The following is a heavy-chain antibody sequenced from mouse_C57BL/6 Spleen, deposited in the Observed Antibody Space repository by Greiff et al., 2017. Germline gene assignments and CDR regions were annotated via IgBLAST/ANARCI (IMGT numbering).Heavy chain of an antibody. D-gene: IGHD2-3*01. V-gene: IGHV5-17*01. Sequence: EVKVEESGGGLVKPGGSLKLSCAASGFTFSDYGMHWVRQAPEKGLEWVAYISSGSSTIYYADTVKGRFTISRDNAKNTLFLQMTSLRSEDTAMYYCARNGYYDWYFDVWGTGTTVTVSS. CDR3: ARNGYYDWYFDV. J-gene: IGHJ1*03. CDR2: ISSGSSTI. CDR1: GFTFSDYG.